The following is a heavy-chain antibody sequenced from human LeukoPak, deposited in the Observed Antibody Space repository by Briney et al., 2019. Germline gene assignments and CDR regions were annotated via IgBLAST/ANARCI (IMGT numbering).Heavy chain of an antibody. V-gene: IGHV3-23*01. CDR2: ISGSGGST. CDR3: AKDIGGTRRGVFDF. CDR1: GFTFSSYA. D-gene: IGHD3-16*01. J-gene: IGHJ4*02. Sequence: QTGGSLRLSCAASGFTFSSYAMSWVRQAPGKGLEWVSAISGSGGSTYYADSVKGRFTISRDNSKNTRYLQMNSLSAEDTAVYYWAKDIGGTRRGVFDFWGQGTLVTVSS.